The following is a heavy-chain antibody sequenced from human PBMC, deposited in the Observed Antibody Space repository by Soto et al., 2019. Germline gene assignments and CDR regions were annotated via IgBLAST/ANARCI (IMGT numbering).Heavy chain of an antibody. J-gene: IGHJ6*02. CDR2: IVVGSGNT. Sequence: ASVKVSCKASGFTFTSSAVQWVRQARGQRLEWIGWIVVGSGNTNYAQKLQERVTITRDMSTSTAYMELSSLRSEDTAVYYCAAEEAVRRNWNYVLGYYYYGMDVWGQGTTVTVSS. V-gene: IGHV1-58*01. D-gene: IGHD1-7*01. CDR3: AAEEAVRRNWNYVLGYYYYGMDV. CDR1: GFTFTSSA.